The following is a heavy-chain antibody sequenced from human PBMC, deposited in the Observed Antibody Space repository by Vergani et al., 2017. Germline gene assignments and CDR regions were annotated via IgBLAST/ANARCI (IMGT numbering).Heavy chain of an antibody. CDR2: IYPGDSDT. V-gene: IGHV5-51*01. CDR3: ARQSSSHAFDI. D-gene: IGHD6-13*01. Sequence: VQLVQSGAEVKKPGASVKVSCKASGYTFTSYWIGWVRQMPGKGLEWMGIIYPGDSDTRYSPSFQGQVTISADKSISTAYLQWSSLKASDTAMYYCARQSSSHAFDIWGQGTMVTVSS. CDR1: GYTFTSYW. J-gene: IGHJ3*02.